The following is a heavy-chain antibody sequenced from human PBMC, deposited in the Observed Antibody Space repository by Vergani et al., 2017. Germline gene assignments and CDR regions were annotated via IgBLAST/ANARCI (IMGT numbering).Heavy chain of an antibody. CDR2: IIPIFGTA. V-gene: IGHV1-69*01. Sequence: QVQLVQSGAEVKKPGSSVKVSCKASGGTFSSYAISWVRQAPGQGLEWMGGIIPIFGTANYAQKFQGRVTITADESTSTAYMELSSVRSEDTAVYYCARSCRHSGNYKGVDPWGQGTLVTVSS. CDR1: GGTFSSYA. J-gene: IGHJ5*02. D-gene: IGHD1-26*01. CDR3: ARSCRHSGNYKGVDP.